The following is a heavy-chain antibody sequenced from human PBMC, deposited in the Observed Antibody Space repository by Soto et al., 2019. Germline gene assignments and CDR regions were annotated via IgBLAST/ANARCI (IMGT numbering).Heavy chain of an antibody. V-gene: IGHV1-69*13. D-gene: IGHD6-19*01. J-gene: IGHJ4*02. CDR1: GGTFSSYA. CDR3: ARDISPQSGAGTLVYFDY. Sequence: GASVKVSCKASGGTFSSYAISWVRQAPGQGLEWMGGIIPIFGTANYAQKFQGRVTITADESTSTAYMELSSLRSEDTAVYYCARDISPQSGAGTLVYFDYWGQGTLVTVSS. CDR2: IIPIFGTA.